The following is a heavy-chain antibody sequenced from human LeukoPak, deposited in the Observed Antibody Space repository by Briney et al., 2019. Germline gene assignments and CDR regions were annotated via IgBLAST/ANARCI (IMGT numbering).Heavy chain of an antibody. J-gene: IGHJ3*02. CDR1: GFTFSDYY. V-gene: IGHV3-11*04. CDR2: ISSSGSTI. Sequence: GGSLRLSCAASGFTFSDYYMSWIRQAPGKGLEWVSYISSSGSTIYYADSVKGRFTISRDNAKNSLYLQMNSLRAEDTAVYYCARDYRITMIVVVKMGNQGAFDIWGQGTMVTVSS. D-gene: IGHD3-22*01. CDR3: ARDYRITMIVVVKMGNQGAFDI.